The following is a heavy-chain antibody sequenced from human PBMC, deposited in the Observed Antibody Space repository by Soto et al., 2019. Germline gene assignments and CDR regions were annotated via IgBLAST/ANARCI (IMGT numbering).Heavy chain of an antibody. CDR1: GGSVSSGSYY. CDR3: ARVPRQTTVVTYFDY. CDR2: IYYSGST. Sequence: NPSETLSLTCTVSGGSVSSGSYYWSWIRQPPGKGLEWIGYIYYSGSTNYNPSLKSRVTISVDTSKNQFSLKLSSVTAADTAVYYCARVPRQTTVVTYFDYWGKGTLVTVSS. J-gene: IGHJ4*02. D-gene: IGHD4-17*01. V-gene: IGHV4-61*01.